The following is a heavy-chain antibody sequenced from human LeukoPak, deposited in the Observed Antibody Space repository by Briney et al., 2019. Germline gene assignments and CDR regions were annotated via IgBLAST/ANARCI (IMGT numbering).Heavy chain of an antibody. D-gene: IGHD6-6*01. J-gene: IGHJ4*02. CDR2: IYTSGST. V-gene: IGHV4-4*09. CDR1: GGSISSYY. Sequence: SETLSLTCTVSGGSISSYYWSWIRQPPGKGLESIGYIYTSGSTNYNPSLKSRVTISVDTSKNQFSLKLSSVTAADTAVYYCARHTEARPLDYWGQGTLVTVSS. CDR3: ARHTEARPLDY.